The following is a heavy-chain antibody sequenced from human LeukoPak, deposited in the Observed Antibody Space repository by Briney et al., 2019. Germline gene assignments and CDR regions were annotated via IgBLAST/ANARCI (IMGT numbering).Heavy chain of an antibody. CDR3: AREGTFHDAFDI. V-gene: IGHV3-21*01. D-gene: IGHD3-10*01. CDR2: ISSSSSYI. J-gene: IGHJ3*02. CDR1: GFTFSSYS. Sequence: GGSLRLSCAASGFTFSSYSMNWVRQAPGKGLEWVSSISSSSSYIYYADSVKGRFTISRDNAKNSLYLQMNSLRAEDTAVYYCAREGTFHDAFDIWGQGTMVTVSS.